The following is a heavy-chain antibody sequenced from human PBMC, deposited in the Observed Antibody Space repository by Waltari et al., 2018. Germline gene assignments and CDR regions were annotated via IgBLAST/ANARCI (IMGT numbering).Heavy chain of an antibody. J-gene: IGHJ4*02. V-gene: IGHV3-33*08. CDR3: ARDFASTYFFDY. CDR1: GFTFSTYW. Sequence: VQLVESGGGLVQPGGSLRLSCAASGFTFSTYWMHWVRQAPGKGLEWVAVIWYDGRYEYYADSVKGRFTISRDNSKDTLYLQMNSLRAEDTAVYYCARDFASTYFFDYWGQGTLVTVSS. CDR2: IWYDGRYE.